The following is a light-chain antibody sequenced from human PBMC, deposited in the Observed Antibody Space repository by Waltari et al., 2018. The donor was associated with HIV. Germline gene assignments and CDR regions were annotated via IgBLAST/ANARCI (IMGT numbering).Light chain of an antibody. CDR3: LLYYSGVVV. V-gene: IGLV7-43*01. J-gene: IGLJ2*01. Sequence: QTVVTQEPSLTVSPGGTITLTCASTTGAVTSAHHPNWFQQKPGKALRALIFSTANKYSWTPARFSGSLLGGKAALTLSGLQPEDEAEYFCLLYYSGVVVFGGGTRVTVL. CDR2: STA. CDR1: TGAVTSAHH.